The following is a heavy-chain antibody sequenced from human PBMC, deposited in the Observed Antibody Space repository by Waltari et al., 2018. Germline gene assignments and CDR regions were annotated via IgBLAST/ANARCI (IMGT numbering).Heavy chain of an antibody. CDR3: AKWAVVGTWYYYYYMDV. Sequence: EVQLLEPGGGLVQPGGSLRLSCAASGFTFSNYAMTWVRQAPGKGLEWGSTISVSGGSTYYADSVKGRLTISRDDSKNTLYLHMNSLRAEDTAVYYCAKWAVVGTWYYYYYMDVWGKGTTVTVSS. J-gene: IGHJ6*03. CDR1: GFTFSNYA. D-gene: IGHD6-19*01. CDR2: ISVSGGST. V-gene: IGHV3-23*01.